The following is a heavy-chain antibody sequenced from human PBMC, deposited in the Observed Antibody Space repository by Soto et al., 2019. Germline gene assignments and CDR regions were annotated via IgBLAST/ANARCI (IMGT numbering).Heavy chain of an antibody. CDR2: ISGSGGST. J-gene: IGHJ5*02. D-gene: IGHD4-17*01. V-gene: IGHV3-23*01. CDR3: AKGKRTNTTYGPFDP. Sequence: GGSLRLSCAASGFTFSNYARSWVRQAPGKGLEWVSAISGSGGSTYYADSVKGRFTISRDNSKNTLYLQMNSLRAEDTAVYYCAKGKRTNTTYGPFDPWGHGTLVTVSS. CDR1: GFTFSNYA.